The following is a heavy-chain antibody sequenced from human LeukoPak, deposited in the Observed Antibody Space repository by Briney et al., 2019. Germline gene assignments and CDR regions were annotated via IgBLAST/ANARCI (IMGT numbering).Heavy chain of an antibody. D-gene: IGHD3-3*01. CDR2: IYSGGST. V-gene: IGHV3-66*02. CDR3: ARVRASTTIFGVVRGNWFDP. Sequence: GGSLRLSCAASGFTVSSNYMSWVRQAPGKGLEWVSVIYSGGSTYYADSVKGRFTISRDNSKNTLYLQMNSLRAEDTAVYYCARVRASTTIFGVVRGNWFDPWGQGTPVTVSS. CDR1: GFTVSSNY. J-gene: IGHJ5*02.